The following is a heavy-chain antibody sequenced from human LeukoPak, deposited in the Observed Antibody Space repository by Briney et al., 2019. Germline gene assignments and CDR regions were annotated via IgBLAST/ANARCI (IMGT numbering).Heavy chain of an antibody. CDR1: GFAFSVYA. Sequence: PGGSLRLSCTASGFAFSVYAMSWLRQPPGKGLEWVSTINANSATTSYAASVRGRFTISTDNSKNTLYLQLNTLRADDTATYYCAKPISGGLAVTADWFHPWGQGTLVVVSS. CDR3: AKPISGGLAVTADWFHP. J-gene: IGHJ5*01. CDR2: INANSATT. D-gene: IGHD6-19*01. V-gene: IGHV3-23*01.